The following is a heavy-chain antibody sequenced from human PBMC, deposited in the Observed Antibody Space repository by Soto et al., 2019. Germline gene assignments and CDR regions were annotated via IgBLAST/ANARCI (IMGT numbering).Heavy chain of an antibody. CDR1: GFIVSNTY. CDR3: AREPRYCRGGSCSITGDAYDI. V-gene: IGHV3-66*01. J-gene: IGHJ3*02. D-gene: IGHD2-15*01. CDR2: ISNRGDT. Sequence: EVQLVESGGGLVQPGGSLRLSCTASGFIVSNTYVNWDRQAPGKGLEWVSVISNRGDTHYADSVRGRFSLSRDISDNTLHLQMNNLRVEDTAVYYCAREPRYCRGGSCSITGDAYDIWGQGTMVTVSS.